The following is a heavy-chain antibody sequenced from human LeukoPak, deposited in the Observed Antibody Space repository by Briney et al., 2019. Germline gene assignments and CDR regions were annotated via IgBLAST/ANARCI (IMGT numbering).Heavy chain of an antibody. CDR2: ISYDGSNK. CDR1: GFTFSSYG. V-gene: IGHV3-30*18. Sequence: GRSLRLSCAASGFTFSSYGMHWVRQAPGKGLEWVAVISYDGSNKYYADSVKGRFTISRDNSKNTLYLQMNSLRAEDTAVYYCAKDPDTAMVIFQDGMDVWGQGTTVTVSS. CDR3: AKDPDTAMVIFQDGMDV. D-gene: IGHD5-18*01. J-gene: IGHJ6*02.